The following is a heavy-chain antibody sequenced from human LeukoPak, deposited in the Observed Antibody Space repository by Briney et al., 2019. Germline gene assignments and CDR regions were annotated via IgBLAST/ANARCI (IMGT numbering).Heavy chain of an antibody. D-gene: IGHD3-22*01. Sequence: GGSLRLPCAASGFTFSSYAMSWVRQAPGKGLEWVSAISGSGGSTYYADSVKGRFTISRDNSKNTLYPQMNSLRAEDTAVYYCAKGGFITMILVVMLVFDIWGKGKMVTVSS. CDR1: GFTFSSYA. CDR2: ISGSGGST. CDR3: AKGGFITMILVVMLVFDI. V-gene: IGHV3-23*01. J-gene: IGHJ3*02.